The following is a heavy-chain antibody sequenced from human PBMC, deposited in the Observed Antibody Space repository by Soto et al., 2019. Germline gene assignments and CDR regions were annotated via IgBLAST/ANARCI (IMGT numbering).Heavy chain of an antibody. D-gene: IGHD6-13*01. J-gene: IGHJ5*02. CDR1: RITFSSYS. CDR2: ISSSSSTI. CDR3: ARTNKQLPWFDH. V-gene: IGHV3-48*01. Sequence: GGSLRLSCASSRITFSSYSMSWARHATGKGLEWVSYISSSSSTIYYADSVKGRFTISRDNAKNSLYLQMNSLRAEDTAVYYCARTNKQLPWFDHWGQGTLVTVSS.